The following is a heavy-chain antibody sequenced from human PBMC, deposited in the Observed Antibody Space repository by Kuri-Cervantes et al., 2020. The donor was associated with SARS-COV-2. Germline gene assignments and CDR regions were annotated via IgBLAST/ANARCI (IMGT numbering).Heavy chain of an antibody. J-gene: IGHJ4*02. CDR3: ARDIVRYSSVGTYFDY. CDR2: ISYDGSNK. Sequence: GESLKISCAASGFTFSSYAMHWVRQAPGKGLEWVAVISYDGSNKHYADSVKGRFTISRDNSKNTLYLQMNSLRAEDTAVYYCARDIVRYSSVGTYFDYWGQGTLVTVSS. CDR1: GFTFSSYA. V-gene: IGHV3-30-3*01. D-gene: IGHD6-19*01.